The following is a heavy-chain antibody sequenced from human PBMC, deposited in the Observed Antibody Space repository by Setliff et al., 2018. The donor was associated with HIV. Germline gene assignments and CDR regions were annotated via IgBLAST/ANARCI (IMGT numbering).Heavy chain of an antibody. CDR1: GGTFSSYV. V-gene: IGHV1-69*05. CDR3: ALPYCSGGNCWSSASLPPAGWFDP. J-gene: IGHJ5*02. Sequence: GASVMVSCKASGGTFSSYVISWARQAPGQGPEWMGGIIPMYGVTNYAQKFQGRVTITTDESTSTAYMELSSLRSEDTAVYYCALPYCSGGNCWSSASLPPAGWFDPWGQGTLVTVSS. D-gene: IGHD2-15*01. CDR2: IIPMYGVT.